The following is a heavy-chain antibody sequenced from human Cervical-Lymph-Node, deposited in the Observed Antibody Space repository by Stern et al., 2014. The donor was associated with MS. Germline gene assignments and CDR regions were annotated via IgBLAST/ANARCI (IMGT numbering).Heavy chain of an antibody. V-gene: IGHV1-69*01. CDR2: IIPIFVTA. CDR1: GGTFSTYA. D-gene: IGHD2-21*01. J-gene: IGHJ5*02. Sequence: QAQLMQSGAELKKPGSSATVSCKASGGTFSTYAISWVRKPPGQRIEWLGWIIPIFVTADTAQKFEGRVTLTADESPCNAYTDPSSLRAEDTAVYYCARDVDGRLYNWFDPWGQGTLVTVSS. CDR3: ARDVDGRLYNWFDP.